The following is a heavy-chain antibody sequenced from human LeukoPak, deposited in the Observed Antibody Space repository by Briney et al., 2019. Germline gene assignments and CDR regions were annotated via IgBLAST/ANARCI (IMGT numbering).Heavy chain of an antibody. J-gene: IGHJ4*02. CDR3: ARDSPRIVGATFLYYSDY. CDR1: GFTFSSYA. Sequence: GGSLTLSCAAAGFTFSSYAMQWVRQAPGKGLEWVAVISYDGSNKYYADSVKGRFTISRDNSQNTLHLQMNSLRDEDTAVYYCARDSPRIVGATFLYYSDYWGQGTLVTVSS. V-gene: IGHV3-30-3*01. CDR2: ISYDGSNK. D-gene: IGHD1-26*01.